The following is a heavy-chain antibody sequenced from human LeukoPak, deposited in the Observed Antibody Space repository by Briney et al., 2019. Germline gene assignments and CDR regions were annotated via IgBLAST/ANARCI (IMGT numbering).Heavy chain of an antibody. CDR2: IRSKTYGGTT. Sequence: GGSLRLSCTASGFTFADYLMSWFRQAPGKGLEWVGFIRSKTYGGTTEYAASVKGRFTISRDDSKSIAYLQMNSLETEDTAVYYCAGRERGYYYGMNVWGQGTTVTVSS. CDR3: AGRERGYYYGMNV. V-gene: IGHV3-49*03. J-gene: IGHJ6*02. CDR1: GFTFADYL.